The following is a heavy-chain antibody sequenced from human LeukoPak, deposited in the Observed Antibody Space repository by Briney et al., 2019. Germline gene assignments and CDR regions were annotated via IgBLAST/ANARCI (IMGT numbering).Heavy chain of an antibody. CDR1: GFTFSSYS. CDR3: ARDIAGISDY. CDR2: ISSGSGYI. D-gene: IGHD6-13*01. J-gene: IGHJ4*02. Sequence: GGSLRLSCAASGFTFSSYSMNWVRQAPGKGLEWVSSISSGSGYIYYADSVRGRFTISRDNAENSLYLQMNSLRAEDTAVYYCARDIAGISDYWGQGTLVTVSS. V-gene: IGHV3-21*01.